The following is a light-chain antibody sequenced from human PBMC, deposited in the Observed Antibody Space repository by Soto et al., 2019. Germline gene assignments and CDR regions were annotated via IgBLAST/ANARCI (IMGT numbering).Light chain of an antibody. CDR3: QQYDNLPYT. CDR1: QDISNY. Sequence: DIHIIQSPSSLSASVGDRVTITCQASQDISNYLNWYQQKPGKAPKLLIYDASNLETGVPSRFSGSGSGTDFTFTISSMQPEDIATYYCQQYDNLPYTFGQGTKVDIK. V-gene: IGKV1-33*01. J-gene: IGKJ2*01. CDR2: DAS.